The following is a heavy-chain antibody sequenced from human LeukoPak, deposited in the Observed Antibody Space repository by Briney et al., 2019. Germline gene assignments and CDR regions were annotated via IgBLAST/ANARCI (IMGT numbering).Heavy chain of an antibody. CDR1: GYTFTSYD. CDR2: MNPNSGNT. Sequence: GASVKVSCKASGYTFTSYDINWVRQATGQGLEWMGWMNPNSGNTGYAQKFQGRVTITRNTSISTAYMELSSLRSEDTAVYYCARLTTIDAFDIWGQGTMVTVSS. V-gene: IGHV1-8*03. CDR3: ARLTTIDAFDI. J-gene: IGHJ3*02. D-gene: IGHD4-11*01.